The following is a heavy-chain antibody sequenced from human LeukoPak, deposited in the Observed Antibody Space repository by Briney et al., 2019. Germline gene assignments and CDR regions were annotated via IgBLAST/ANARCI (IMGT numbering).Heavy chain of an antibody. V-gene: IGHV4-38-2*02. CDR1: GYSISSGYY. D-gene: IGHD2-2*01. Sequence: SETLSLTCTVSGYSISSGYYWGWIRQPPGKGLEWIGSIYHSGSTYYNPSLKSRVAISVDTSKNQFSLKLRSVTAADTAVYYCARPSSSVSWFDPWRQGTLVTASS. CDR3: ARPSSSVSWFDP. CDR2: IYHSGST. J-gene: IGHJ5*02.